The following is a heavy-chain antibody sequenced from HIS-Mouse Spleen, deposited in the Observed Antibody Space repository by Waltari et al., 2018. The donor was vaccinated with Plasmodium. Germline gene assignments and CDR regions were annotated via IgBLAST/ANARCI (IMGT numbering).Heavy chain of an antibody. Sequence: QVQLQQWGAGLLKPSATLSLTCAVYGGSFSGYYSGGLRPPPRKGLEWIGEINHSGSTNYNPSLKSRVTISLDTSKNQFSLKLSSVTAADTAVYYCARGVGYCSGGSCDHYFDYWGQGTLVTVSS. J-gene: IGHJ4*02. D-gene: IGHD2-15*01. CDR1: GGSFSGYY. V-gene: IGHV4-34*01. CDR3: ARGVGYCSGGSCDHYFDY. CDR2: INHSGST.